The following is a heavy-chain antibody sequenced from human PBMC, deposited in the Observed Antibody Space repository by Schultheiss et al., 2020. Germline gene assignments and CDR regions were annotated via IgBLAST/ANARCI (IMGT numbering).Heavy chain of an antibody. CDR2: ISGSGGST. CDR1: GFTFSSYA. CDR3: ARENIGMDV. V-gene: IGHV3-23*01. Sequence: GRSLRLSFAASGFTFSSYAMSWVRQAPGKGLEWVSAISGSGGSTYYADSVKGRFSISRDNSKNTLYLQMNSLRAEDTAVYYCARENIGMDVWGQGTTVTGSS. J-gene: IGHJ6*02.